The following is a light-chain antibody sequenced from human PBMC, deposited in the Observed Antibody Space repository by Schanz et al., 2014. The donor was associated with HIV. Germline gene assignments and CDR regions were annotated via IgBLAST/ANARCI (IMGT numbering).Light chain of an antibody. V-gene: IGKV3-15*01. CDR3: QKYNSAPYT. Sequence: EIVMTQAPAILSVSPGERVTLSCRASQTVRRNLVWYQQKPGQAPRILIYGASIRATGIPVRFSGSGSGTEFILTISSLQSEDVATYYCQKYNSAPYTFGQGTKLEI. J-gene: IGKJ2*01. CDR2: GAS. CDR1: QTVRRN.